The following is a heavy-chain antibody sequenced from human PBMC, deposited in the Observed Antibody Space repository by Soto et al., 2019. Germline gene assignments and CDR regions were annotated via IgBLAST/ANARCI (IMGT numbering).Heavy chain of an antibody. CDR3: ARGGGVPALGDP. V-gene: IGHV4-4*07. Sequence: SETLSLTCSVSGVSMRNSYWTWIRQSAGMGLEWIGRISTSGNTNYNPSLNSRLTMSVDTSKNQVSLKLTSVTAADTAVYYCARGGGVPALGDPWGQGTLVTVSS. J-gene: IGHJ5*02. D-gene: IGHD3-16*01. CDR1: GVSMRNSY. CDR2: ISTSGNT.